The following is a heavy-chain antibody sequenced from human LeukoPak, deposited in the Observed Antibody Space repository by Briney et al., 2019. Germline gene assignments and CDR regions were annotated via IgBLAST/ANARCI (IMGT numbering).Heavy chain of an antibody. Sequence: PSQTLSLTCTVSGGSISSGGYYWSWLRQHPGKGLEWIGYIYYSGSTYYNPSLKSRVTISVDTSKNQFSLKLSSVTAADTALYYCARAQYTAMVTGWFDPWGQGTLVTVSS. CDR2: IYYSGST. CDR1: GGSISSGGYY. V-gene: IGHV4-31*03. J-gene: IGHJ5*02. D-gene: IGHD5-18*01. CDR3: ARAQYTAMVTGWFDP.